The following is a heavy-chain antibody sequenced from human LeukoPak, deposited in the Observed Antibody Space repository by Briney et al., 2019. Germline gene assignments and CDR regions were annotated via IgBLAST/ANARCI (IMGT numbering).Heavy chain of an antibody. CDR3: ARDQPPAGY. V-gene: IGHV4-59*11. CDR1: GGSIASHY. Sequence: PSETLSLTCTVSGGSIASHYWXWIRXPPGXGLEWIGYIYDSGSTNYNPSLKNRVTISVDTSKSQFSLKLSSVTAADTAVYYCARDQPPAGYWGQGTLVTVSS. CDR2: IYDSGST. J-gene: IGHJ4*02.